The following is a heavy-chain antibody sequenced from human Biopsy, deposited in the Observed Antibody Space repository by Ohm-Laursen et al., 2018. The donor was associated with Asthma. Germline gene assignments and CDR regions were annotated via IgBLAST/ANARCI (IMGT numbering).Heavy chain of an antibody. Sequence: SSVKVSCKASGGTFSSYAISWVRQAPGQGLEWMGGIIPIFGTANYAQKFQGRVTITRDTSASTAYMELSSLRSEDTAVYYCARTYYDFLTGQVNDAFAIWGQGTMVTVSS. CDR2: IIPIFGTA. J-gene: IGHJ3*02. CDR3: ARTYYDFLTGQVNDAFAI. V-gene: IGHV1-69*05. CDR1: GGTFSSYA. D-gene: IGHD3-9*01.